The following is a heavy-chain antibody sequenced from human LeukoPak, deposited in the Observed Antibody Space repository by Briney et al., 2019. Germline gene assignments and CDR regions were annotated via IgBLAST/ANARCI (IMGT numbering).Heavy chain of an antibody. CDR2: ISYDGSNK. CDR1: GFTFSSYG. D-gene: IGHD5-18*01. V-gene: IGHV3-30*18. CDR3: AKVWVRYTPLGYFQH. Sequence: PGGSLRLSCAASGFTFSSYGMHWVRQAPGKGLEWVAVISYDGSNKYYADSVKGRFTIPRDNSKNTLYLQMNSLRAEDTAVYYCAKVWVRYTPLGYFQHWGQGTLVTVSS. J-gene: IGHJ1*01.